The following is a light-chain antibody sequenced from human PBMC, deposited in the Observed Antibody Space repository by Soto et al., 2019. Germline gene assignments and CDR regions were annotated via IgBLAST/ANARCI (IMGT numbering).Light chain of an antibody. V-gene: IGKV1-5*01. CDR3: QQYNSYSRET. CDR1: QSISSW. Sequence: DIQMTQSPSTLSASVGDRVTITCRASQSISSWLAWYQQKPGKAPKLLIYDASSLESGVPSRFSGSGSGTKFTLTISSLQPDDFATYYCQQYNSYSRETFGQGTKV. J-gene: IGKJ1*01. CDR2: DAS.